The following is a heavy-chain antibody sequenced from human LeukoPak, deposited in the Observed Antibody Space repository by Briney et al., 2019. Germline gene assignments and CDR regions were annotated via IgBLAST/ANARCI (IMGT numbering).Heavy chain of an antibody. V-gene: IGHV3-33*01. CDR2: IWYDGSNK. D-gene: IGHD2-15*01. J-gene: IGHJ3*02. Sequence: PGGSLRLSCAASGFAFSIYAMYWVRQAPGKGLEWVTVIWYDGSNKYYAGSVKGRFTISRDNSKNTLYLQMNSLRAEDTAVYYCARGAYCSDDSCPGAFDIWGQGTMVTVSS. CDR3: ARGAYCSDDSCPGAFDI. CDR1: GFAFSIYA.